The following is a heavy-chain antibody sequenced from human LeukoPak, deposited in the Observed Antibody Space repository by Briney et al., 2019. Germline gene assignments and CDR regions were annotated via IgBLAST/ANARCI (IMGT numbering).Heavy chain of an antibody. D-gene: IGHD5/OR15-5a*01. V-gene: IGHV3-48*01. CDR1: GFTFSSYS. CDR3: ARAKGSVEEGVYYYYYYYMYV. J-gene: IGHJ6*03. CDR2: ISSSSSTI. Sequence: GGSLRLYCAASGFTFSSYSMNWVRQAPGKGLEWVSYISSSSSTIYYADSVKGRFTISRDNAKNSLYLQMNSLRAEDTAVYYCARAKGSVEEGVYYYYYYYMYVWGKGTTVTVSS.